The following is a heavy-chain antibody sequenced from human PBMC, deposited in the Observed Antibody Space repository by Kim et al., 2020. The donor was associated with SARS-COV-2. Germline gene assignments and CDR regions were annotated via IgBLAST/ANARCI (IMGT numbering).Heavy chain of an antibody. J-gene: IGHJ5*02. D-gene: IGHD6-13*01. Sequence: VKGRFTISRDNSKNTLYLQMNSLRAEDTAVYYCAKDLRPGQQLPPDWFDPWGQGTLVTVSS. CDR3: AKDLRPGQQLPPDWFDP. V-gene: IGHV3-30*02.